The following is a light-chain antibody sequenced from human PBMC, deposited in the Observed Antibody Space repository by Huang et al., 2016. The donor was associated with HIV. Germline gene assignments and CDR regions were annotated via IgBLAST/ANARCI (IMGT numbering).Light chain of an antibody. V-gene: IGKV3-11*01. CDR1: QSIGTY. J-gene: IGKJ4*01. Sequence: EIVLTQSPVTLSLSPGDRATLSCRASQSIGTYLAWYQQKSGQAPRLRIYALSNRAAGGPARFSASGSETDFTLTIASLDPDDFAIYHCQQRSKWPLTFGGGTKVEMK. CDR2: ALS. CDR3: QQRSKWPLT.